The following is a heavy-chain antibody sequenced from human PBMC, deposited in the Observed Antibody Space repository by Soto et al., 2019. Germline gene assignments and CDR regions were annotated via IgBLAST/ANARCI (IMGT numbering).Heavy chain of an antibody. J-gene: IGHJ5*02. CDR2: INADGSS. CDR1: GFSVSINY. V-gene: IGHV3-53*02. Sequence: EVQLVETGGDLIQPGGSLRLSCAASGFSVSINYMSWVRQAPGKGLEWVSIINADGSSYYADSVKGRFTISRDNSKNTVDLQMNSLRAEDTAVYCCASNAVAEGFDTWGQGTLVTVSS. D-gene: IGHD6-19*01. CDR3: ASNAVAEGFDT.